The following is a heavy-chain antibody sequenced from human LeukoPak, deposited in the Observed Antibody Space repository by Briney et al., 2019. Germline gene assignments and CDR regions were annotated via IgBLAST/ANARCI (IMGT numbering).Heavy chain of an antibody. CDR1: SDTFTNYG. CDR3: ARGMGSTTFADFDY. V-gene: IGHV1-18*01. J-gene: IGHJ4*02. Sequence: ASVKVSCKASSDTFTNYGISWARQAPGQGLEWMGWISTYNGNTNYAQKLQGRVTMTTDTSTSTAYMELRSLRSDDTAVYYCARGMGSTTFADFDYWGQGTLVTVSS. CDR2: ISTYNGNT. D-gene: IGHD1-26*01.